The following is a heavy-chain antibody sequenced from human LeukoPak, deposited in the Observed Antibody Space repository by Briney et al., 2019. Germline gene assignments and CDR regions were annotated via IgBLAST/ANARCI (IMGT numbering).Heavy chain of an antibody. CDR1: GFTFSSYS. J-gene: IGHJ4*02. Sequence: PGGSLRLSCAASGFTFSSYSMNWVRQAPGKGLEWVSSIISSGSYIYYADSVKGRFTISRDNAKNSLYLQMNSLRAEDTAVYYCARGEYYDFWSGYFDFWGQGNLVTVSS. CDR3: ARGEYYDFWSGYFDF. V-gene: IGHV3-21*01. D-gene: IGHD3-3*01. CDR2: IISSGSYI.